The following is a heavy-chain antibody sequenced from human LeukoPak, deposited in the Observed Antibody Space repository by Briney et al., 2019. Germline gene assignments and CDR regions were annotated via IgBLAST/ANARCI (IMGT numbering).Heavy chain of an antibody. V-gene: IGHV5-51*03. Sequence: GGSLKISCKGSGYSFTSYWIGWVRQMPGKGLEWMGIIYPGDSDTRYSPSFQGQVTISADKSISTTYLQWSSLKASDTAMYYCASSGSSWYSAWDYWGQGTLVTVSS. J-gene: IGHJ4*02. CDR1: GYSFTSYW. D-gene: IGHD6-13*01. CDR2: IYPGDSDT. CDR3: ASSGSSWYSAWDY.